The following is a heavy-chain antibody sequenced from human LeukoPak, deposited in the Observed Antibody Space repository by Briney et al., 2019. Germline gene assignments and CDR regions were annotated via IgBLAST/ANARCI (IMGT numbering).Heavy chain of an antibody. J-gene: IGHJ4*02. V-gene: IGHV3-23*01. CDR3: AKGQWLVQGRDFDY. CDR2: ISGSGGST. Sequence: GGSLRLSCAASGFTFSSYAMSWVRQAPGKGLEWVSAISGSGGSTYYADSVKGRFTISRDNSKNMLYLQMNSLRAEDTAVYYCAKGQWLVQGRDFDYWGQGTLVTVSS. D-gene: IGHD6-19*01. CDR1: GFTFSSYA.